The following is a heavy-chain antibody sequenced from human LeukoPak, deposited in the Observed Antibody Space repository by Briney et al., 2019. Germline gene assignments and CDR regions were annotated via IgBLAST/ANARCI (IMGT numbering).Heavy chain of an antibody. Sequence: SETLSLTCTVSGGSISSSSYYWGWIRQPPGKGLEWIGSIYYSGSTYYNPSLKSRVTISVDTSKNQFSLKLSSVTAADTAVYYCGRDGVIVGATPLYYYYGMDVWGQGTTVTVSS. CDR2: IYYSGST. D-gene: IGHD1-26*01. V-gene: IGHV4-39*07. CDR1: GGSISSSSYY. CDR3: GRDGVIVGATPLYYYYGMDV. J-gene: IGHJ6*02.